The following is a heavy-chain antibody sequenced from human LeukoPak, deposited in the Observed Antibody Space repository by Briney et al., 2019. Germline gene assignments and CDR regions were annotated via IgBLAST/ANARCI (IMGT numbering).Heavy chain of an antibody. D-gene: IGHD3-10*01. CDR3: ARAEWFGVVTGAFDI. Sequence: GGSLRLSCAASKFTVRSNYMSWVRQAPGKGLEWVSEIYSDGSTYYAASVKGRFSISRDNSKNTLYLQMNSLRAEDTAVYYCARAEWFGVVTGAFDIWGQGTMVTVSS. CDR2: IYSDGST. J-gene: IGHJ3*02. CDR1: KFTVRSNY. V-gene: IGHV3-53*01.